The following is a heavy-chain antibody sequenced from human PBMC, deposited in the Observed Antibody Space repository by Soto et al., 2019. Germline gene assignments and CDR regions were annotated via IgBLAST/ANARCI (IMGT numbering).Heavy chain of an antibody. V-gene: IGHV1-69*02. CDR1: GDTFNFYS. J-gene: IGHJ4*02. D-gene: IGHD3-10*01. CDR3: ARNYGSGYRAFDS. CDR2: VNPILSMS. Sequence: QVQLVQSGAEVKSAGSSVKVSCKASGDTFNFYSINWVRQAPGLGLEWVGRVNPILSMSNYAQRCQGRVTMTADKSTGTAYMELRSLRSEDTDIYYCARNYGSGYRAFDSWGQGAPVTVSS.